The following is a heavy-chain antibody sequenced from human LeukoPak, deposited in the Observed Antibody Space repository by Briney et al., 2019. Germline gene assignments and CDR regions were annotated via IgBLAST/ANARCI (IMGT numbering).Heavy chain of an antibody. CDR3: ARGVLKGEFYDSSGYYYDWFDP. Sequence: SETLSLTCAVYGGSFSGYYWSWIRQPPGKGLGWIGEINHSGSTNYNPSLKSRVTISVDTSKNQFSLKLSSVTAVDTAVYYCARGVLKGEFYDSSGYYYDWFDPWGQGTLVTVSS. J-gene: IGHJ5*02. CDR2: INHSGST. CDR1: GGSFSGYY. V-gene: IGHV4-34*01. D-gene: IGHD3-22*01.